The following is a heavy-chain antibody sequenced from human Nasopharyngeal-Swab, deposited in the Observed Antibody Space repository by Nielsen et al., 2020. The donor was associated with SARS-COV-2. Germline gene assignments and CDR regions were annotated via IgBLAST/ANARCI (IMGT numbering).Heavy chain of an antibody. CDR3: ARVPDSSGYYDYYGMDV. J-gene: IGHJ6*02. D-gene: IGHD3-22*01. CDR2: IYSGGST. V-gene: IGHV3-53*01. CDR1: GFTVSSNY. Sequence: GGSLRLSCAASGFTVSSNYMSWVRQAPGKGLEWVSVIYSGGSTYYADSVKGRFTISRDNSKNTLYLQMNSLRAEDTAVYYCARVPDSSGYYDYYGMDVWGQGTMVTVSS.